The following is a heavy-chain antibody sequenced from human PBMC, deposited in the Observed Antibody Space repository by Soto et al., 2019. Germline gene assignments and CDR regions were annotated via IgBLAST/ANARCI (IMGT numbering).Heavy chain of an antibody. Sequence: PSETLSLTCAVYGGSFSGYYWSWIRQPPGKGLEWIGEINHSGSTNYNPSLKSRVTISVDTSKNQFSLKLSSVTAADTAVYYCARGISRDHYYDSSGYRAPDYWGQGTLVTVSS. D-gene: IGHD3-22*01. CDR3: ARGISRDHYYDSSGYRAPDY. CDR1: GGSFSGYY. CDR2: INHSGST. V-gene: IGHV4-34*01. J-gene: IGHJ4*02.